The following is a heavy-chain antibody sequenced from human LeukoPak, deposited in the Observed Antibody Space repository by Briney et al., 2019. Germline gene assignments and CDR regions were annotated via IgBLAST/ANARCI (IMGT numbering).Heavy chain of an antibody. CDR2: ISYDERYK. J-gene: IGHJ3*02. CDR1: GFTFSSYA. CDR3: ARKGPPRNAFDI. Sequence: PGGSLRLSCAASGFTFSSYAMHWVRQAPGKGLEWVAVISYDERYKYYADSVKGRFTISRDNSKNTLYLQMNSLRAEDTAVYYCARKGPPRNAFDIWGQGTMVTVSS. V-gene: IGHV3-30*04.